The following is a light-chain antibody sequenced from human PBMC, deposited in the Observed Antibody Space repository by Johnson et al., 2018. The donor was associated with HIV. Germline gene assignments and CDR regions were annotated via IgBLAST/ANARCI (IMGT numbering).Light chain of an antibody. Sequence: QSVLTQPPSVSAAPGQKVTISCSGSSSNIGNNYVSWYQQLPGTAPKLVIYDNNKRPSGIPDQFSGSKSGTSATLGITGLQTGDEADYYCGTWDSSLSAYVFGTGPKVTFL. J-gene: IGLJ1*01. CDR1: SSNIGNNY. V-gene: IGLV1-51*01. CDR2: DNN. CDR3: GTWDSSLSAYV.